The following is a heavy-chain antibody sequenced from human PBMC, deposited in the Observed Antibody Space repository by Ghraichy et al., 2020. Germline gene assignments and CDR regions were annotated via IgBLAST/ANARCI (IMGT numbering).Heavy chain of an antibody. CDR1: GGTFSSYA. Sequence: SVKVSCKASGGTFSSYAISWVRQAPGQGLEWMGGIIPIFGTANYAQKFQGRVTITADESTSTAYMELSSLRSEDTAVYYCARSPGTTSYYYYGMDVWGQGTTVTVSS. J-gene: IGHJ6*02. CDR3: ARSPGTTSYYYYGMDV. D-gene: IGHD1-1*01. V-gene: IGHV1-69*13. CDR2: IIPIFGTA.